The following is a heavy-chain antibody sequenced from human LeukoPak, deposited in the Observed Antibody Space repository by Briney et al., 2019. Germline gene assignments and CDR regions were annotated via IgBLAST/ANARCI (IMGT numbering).Heavy chain of an antibody. CDR2: INPSGGST. Sequence: ASVKVSCKASGYIFITYYIQWVRQAPGQGLEWMGIINPSGGSTSYAQKFQGRVTMTRDMSTSTVYMELSSLRSEDTAVYYCARGVGELSGGRDFDYWGQGTLVTVPS. J-gene: IGHJ4*02. V-gene: IGHV1-46*01. CDR1: GYIFITYY. CDR3: ARGVGELSGGRDFDY. D-gene: IGHD3-10*01.